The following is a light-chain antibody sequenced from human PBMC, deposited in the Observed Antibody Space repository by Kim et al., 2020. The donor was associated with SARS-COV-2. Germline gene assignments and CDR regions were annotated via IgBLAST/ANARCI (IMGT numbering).Light chain of an antibody. CDR1: QGIRND. CDR3: LQHYNYPLT. V-gene: IGKV1-6*01. Sequence: AIQMTQSPSSLSASVGDRVTITCRASQGIRNDLGWYQQNPGRAPNLLIYGTSTLQSGVPSRFSGSGSGTEFTLTISSLQPEDVATYFCLQHYNYPLTFGGGTQVEIK. J-gene: IGKJ4*01. CDR2: GTS.